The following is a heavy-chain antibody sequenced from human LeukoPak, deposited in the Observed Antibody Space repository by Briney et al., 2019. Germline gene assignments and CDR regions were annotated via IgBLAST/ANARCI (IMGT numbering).Heavy chain of an antibody. V-gene: IGHV3-23*01. CDR2: IGGNGGST. CDR3: AKGDAGLVRRYYFDY. Sequence: PGGSLRLSCAASGFTFSNYAVSWVRQAPGKGLEWVSVIGGNGGSTYYADSVKGRFTISRDNSKNTLYLQMNSLRAEDTAVYYCAKGDAGLVRRYYFDYWGQGTLVTVSS. D-gene: IGHD5-18*01. J-gene: IGHJ4*02. CDR1: GFTFSNYA.